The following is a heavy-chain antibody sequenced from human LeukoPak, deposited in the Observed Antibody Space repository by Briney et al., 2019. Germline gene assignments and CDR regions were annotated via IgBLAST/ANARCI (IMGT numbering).Heavy chain of an antibody. CDR1: GGSISSYY. CDR2: IYTSGST. D-gene: IGHD2-15*01. Sequence: PSETLSLTCTVSGGSISSYYWSWIRQPAGKGLEWIGRIYTSGSTNYNPSLKSRVTMSVDTSKNQFSLKLSSVTAADTAVYYCARVSELVVAATTYYYYYYYMDVWGKGTTVTVSS. J-gene: IGHJ6*03. CDR3: ARVSELVVAATTYYYYYYYMDV. V-gene: IGHV4-4*07.